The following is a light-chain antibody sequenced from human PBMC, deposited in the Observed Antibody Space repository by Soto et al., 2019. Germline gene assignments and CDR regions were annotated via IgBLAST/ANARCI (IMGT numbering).Light chain of an antibody. CDR2: DAS. CDR1: QSVSGW. V-gene: IGKV1-5*01. CDR3: QQYETFSGT. Sequence: DIQMAQSPSSLSASVGGTVTFTCRASQSVSGWLAWYQQKPGEAPKLLIYDASALPRGVPSRFSGSGSGTKFTLTIASLQPDDFATYYCQQYETFSGTFGPGTKVDIK. J-gene: IGKJ1*01.